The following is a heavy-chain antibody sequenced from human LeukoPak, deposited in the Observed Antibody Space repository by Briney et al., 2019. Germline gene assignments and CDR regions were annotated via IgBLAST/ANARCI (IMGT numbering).Heavy chain of an antibody. CDR1: GYTFTSYG. CDR2: ISAYNGST. D-gene: IGHD6-19*01. J-gene: IGHJ6*04. Sequence: ASVKVSCKASGYTFTSYGISWVRQAPGQGLEWMGWISAYNGSTNYAQKLQGRVTMTTDTSTSTAYMELRSLRSDDTAVYYCARETYSAVAGFAYYYYGMDVWGKGTTVTVSS. V-gene: IGHV1-18*04. CDR3: ARETYSAVAGFAYYYYGMDV.